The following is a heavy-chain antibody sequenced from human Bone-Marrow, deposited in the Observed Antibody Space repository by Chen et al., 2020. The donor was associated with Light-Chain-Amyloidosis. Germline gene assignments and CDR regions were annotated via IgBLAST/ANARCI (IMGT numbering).Heavy chain of an antibody. Sequence: EVQLEQSGPEVKKPGESLKISCKGSGYTFPNYWIGWVRQMPGKGLEWMGVIYLDDSDAGYSPSFEGQVTISADKSITTAYLQWRSLKASDTAMYYCARRRDGYNFDYWGQGTLVTVSS. CDR2: IYLDDSDA. J-gene: IGHJ4*02. CDR3: ARRRDGYNFDY. CDR1: GYTFPNYW. D-gene: IGHD5-12*01. V-gene: IGHV5-51*01.